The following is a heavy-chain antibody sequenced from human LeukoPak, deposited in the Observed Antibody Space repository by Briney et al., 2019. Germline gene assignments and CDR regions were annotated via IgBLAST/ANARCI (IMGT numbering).Heavy chain of an antibody. Sequence: GGSLRLSCAASGFTFSSYAMSWVRQAPGKGLEWVSAISGSGGSTYYADSVKGRFTISRDNSKNTLYLQMNSLRAEDTAVYYCAKDPRTDYGDYWDMAWFDPWGQGTLVTVSS. D-gene: IGHD4-17*01. J-gene: IGHJ5*02. CDR2: ISGSGGST. V-gene: IGHV3-23*01. CDR1: GFTFSSYA. CDR3: AKDPRTDYGDYWDMAWFDP.